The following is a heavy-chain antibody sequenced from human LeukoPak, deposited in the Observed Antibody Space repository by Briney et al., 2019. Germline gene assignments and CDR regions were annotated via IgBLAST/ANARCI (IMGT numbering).Heavy chain of an antibody. D-gene: IGHD2-15*01. CDR2: MNPNSGNT. CDR3: ARGGTPSYYYYMDV. CDR1: GYTFTSYD. Sequence: ASVKVSCKASGYTFTSYDINWVRQATGQGLEWMGWMNPNSGNTGYAQKFQGRVTMTTETSTSTAYMELGSLRSDDTAVYYCARGGTPSYYYYMDVWGKGTTVTVSS. J-gene: IGHJ6*03. V-gene: IGHV1-8*01.